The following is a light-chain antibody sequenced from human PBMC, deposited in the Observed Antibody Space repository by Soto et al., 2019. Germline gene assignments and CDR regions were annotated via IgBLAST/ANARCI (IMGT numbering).Light chain of an antibody. CDR3: HSRA. Sequence: DIQMTQSPSSLSASVGDRVTITCRTSQTISNYLNWYQQKPGKAPKLLIYAAFSLQSGVPSRFSGSGSETEFTLTISRLQPDDFATYFCHSRAFGQGTRLEI. J-gene: IGKJ5*01. V-gene: IGKV1-39*01. CDR2: AAF. CDR1: QTISNY.